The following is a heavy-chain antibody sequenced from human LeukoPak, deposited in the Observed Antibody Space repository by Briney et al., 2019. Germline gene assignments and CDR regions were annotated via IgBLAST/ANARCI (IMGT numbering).Heavy chain of an antibody. CDR3: ARVWYSSGWTPGAFDI. CDR2: IYTSGST. V-gene: IGHV4-61*02. CDR1: GGSVSSGSYY. J-gene: IGHJ3*02. Sequence: SETLSLTCTVSGGSVSSGSYYWSWIRQPAGKGLEWIGRIYTSGSTNYNPSLKSRVTISVDTSKNQFSLKLSSVTAADTAVYYCARVWYSSGWTPGAFDIWGQGTMVTVSS. D-gene: IGHD6-19*01.